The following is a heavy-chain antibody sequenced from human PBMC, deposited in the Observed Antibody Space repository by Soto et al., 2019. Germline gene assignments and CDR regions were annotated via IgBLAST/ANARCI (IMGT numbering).Heavy chain of an antibody. CDR1: GFTFSSYG. CDR2: IWYDGSNK. CDR3: ARDKSIAVAGTLDY. Sequence: QVQLVESGGGVVQPGRSLRLSCAASGFTFSSYGMHWVRQAPGKGLEWVAVIWYDGSNKYYADSVKGRFTISRDNSKNTLYLQMNSLRAEDTAVYYCARDKSIAVAGTLDYWGQGTLVTVSS. J-gene: IGHJ4*02. D-gene: IGHD6-19*01. V-gene: IGHV3-33*01.